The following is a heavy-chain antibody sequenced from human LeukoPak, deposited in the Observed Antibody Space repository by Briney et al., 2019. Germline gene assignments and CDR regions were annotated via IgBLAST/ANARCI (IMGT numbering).Heavy chain of an antibody. CDR3: AKDLYAGPYYYGMDV. V-gene: IGHV3-30*18. CDR1: GFTFSSYG. Sequence: GGSLRLSCAASGFTFSSYGMHWVRQAPGKGLEWVAVISYDGSNKYYADSVKGRFTISRDNSKNTLYLQMNSLRAEDTAVYYCAKDLYAGPYYYGMDVWGQGTTVTVSS. CDR2: ISYDGSNK. J-gene: IGHJ6*02. D-gene: IGHD2-8*01.